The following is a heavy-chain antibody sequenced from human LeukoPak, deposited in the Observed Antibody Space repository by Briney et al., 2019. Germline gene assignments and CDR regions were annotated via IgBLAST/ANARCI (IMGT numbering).Heavy chain of an antibody. V-gene: IGHV3-30*18. D-gene: IGHD4-23*01. J-gene: IGHJ4*02. CDR2: ISYDGSNK. CDR1: GFTFSSYG. CDR3: ANLLRWEPY. Sequence: GRSLRLSCAASGFTFSSYGMHWVRQAPGKGLEWGAVISYDGSNKYYADSVKGRFTISRDNSKNTLDLQMNSLRAEDTAVYYCANLLRWEPYWGQGTLVTVSS.